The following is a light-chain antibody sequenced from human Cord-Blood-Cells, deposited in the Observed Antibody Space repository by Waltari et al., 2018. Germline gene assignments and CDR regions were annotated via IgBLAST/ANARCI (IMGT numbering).Light chain of an antibody. CDR1: QSVLYSSNNKNY. V-gene: IGKV4-1*01. J-gene: IGKJ4*01. CDR3: QQYYSTPPVT. Sequence: DIVMTQSPDSLAVSLGERAPINCKSSQSVLYSSNNKNYLAWYQQKPGQPPKLLIYWASTRESGVPDRFSGSGSGTDFTLTISSLQAEDVAVYYCQQYYSTPPVTFGGGTKVEIK. CDR2: WAS.